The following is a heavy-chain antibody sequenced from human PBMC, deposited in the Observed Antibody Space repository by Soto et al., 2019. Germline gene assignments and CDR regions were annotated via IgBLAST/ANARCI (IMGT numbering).Heavy chain of an antibody. Sequence: PGGSLRLSCAASGFNFKNYAMTWVRQAPGKGLEWVSTVYNSGDITHYADSVKGRFTISRDNSKNTLYLQMNSLRAEDTAVYYCRYSYGYDLDYWGQGTLVTVSS. CDR1: GFNFKNYA. D-gene: IGHD5-18*01. CDR2: VYNSGDIT. CDR3: RYSYGYDLDY. V-gene: IGHV3-23*01. J-gene: IGHJ4*02.